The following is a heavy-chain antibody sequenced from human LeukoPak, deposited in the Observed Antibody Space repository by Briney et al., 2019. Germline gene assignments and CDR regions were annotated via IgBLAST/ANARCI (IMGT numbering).Heavy chain of an antibody. CDR3: AKDASGSYYTLNYFDY. D-gene: IGHD1-26*01. J-gene: IGHJ4*02. CDR1: GFTFSSYA. V-gene: IGHV3-23*01. CDR2: ISGSGGST. Sequence: GGSLRLSCAASGFTFSSYAMSWVRQAPGKGLEWVSAISGSGGSTYCADSVKGRFTISRDNSKNTLCLQMNSLRAEDTAVYYCAKDASGSYYTLNYFDYWGQGTLVTVSS.